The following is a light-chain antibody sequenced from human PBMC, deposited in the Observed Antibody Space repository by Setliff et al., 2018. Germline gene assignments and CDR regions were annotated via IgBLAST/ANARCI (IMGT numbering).Light chain of an antibody. CDR3: QSYDSSNVV. CDR1: SGSIASNY. Sequence: NFMLTQPHSVSESPGKTVTISCTRSSGSIASNYVQWYQQRPGSSPTTVIYGDNQRPSGVPDRFSGSIDSSSNSASLTISGLKTEDEADYYCQSYDSSNVVFGGGT. CDR2: GDN. J-gene: IGLJ2*01. V-gene: IGLV6-57*01.